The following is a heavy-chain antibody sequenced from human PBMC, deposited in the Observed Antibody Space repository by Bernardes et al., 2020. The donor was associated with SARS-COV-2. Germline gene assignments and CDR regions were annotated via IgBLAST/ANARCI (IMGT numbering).Heavy chain of an antibody. CDR3: SRTFYYDRGGDSLFDF. CDR2: ISPKSGAT. J-gene: IGHJ4*02. V-gene: IGHV1-2*02. D-gene: IGHD2-21*01. Sequence: ASVKVSCTASGYTFSDYYTHWLRQAPGQGLEWMGLISPKSGATNYAQKFQGRVTMTRDTSISTDYMELSSLRSDDTAVYYCSRTFYYDRGGDSLFDFWGQGTPVTVSS. CDR1: GYTFSDYY.